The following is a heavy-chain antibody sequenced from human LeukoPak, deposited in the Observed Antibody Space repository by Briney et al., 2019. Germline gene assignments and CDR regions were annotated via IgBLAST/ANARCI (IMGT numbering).Heavy chain of an antibody. CDR3: ARGHYDILTGYLDYFDY. D-gene: IGHD3-9*01. J-gene: IGHJ4*02. V-gene: IGHV4-39*01. CDR1: GGSISSSSYY. CDR2: IYYSGST. Sequence: PSETLSLTCTVSGGSISSSSYYWGWIRQPPGKGLEWIGSIYYSGSTYYNPSLKSRVTISVDTSKNQFSLKLSSVTAAGTAVYYCARGHYDILTGYLDYFDYWGQGTLVTVSS.